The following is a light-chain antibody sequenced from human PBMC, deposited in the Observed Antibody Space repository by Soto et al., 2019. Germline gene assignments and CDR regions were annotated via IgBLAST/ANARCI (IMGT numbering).Light chain of an antibody. CDR1: QSISSW. Sequence: IHMPLSPSPGSASVVDRVPITCRASQSISSWLAWYQQKPGKAPKLLIYDASSLESGVTSRFCGSGSGTEFTLTIISLQHYDFVTDYCQQHNSYQWTFGQGPKVDIK. CDR3: QQHNSYQWT. V-gene: IGKV1-5*01. CDR2: DAS. J-gene: IGKJ1*01.